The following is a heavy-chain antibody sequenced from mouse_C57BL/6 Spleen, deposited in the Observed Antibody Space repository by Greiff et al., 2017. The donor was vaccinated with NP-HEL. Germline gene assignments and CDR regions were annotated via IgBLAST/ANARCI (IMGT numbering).Heavy chain of an antibody. D-gene: IGHD2-3*01. CDR1: GFSLTSYG. CDR3: ARMDDGYYLFAY. Sequence: QVQLQQSGPGLVQPSPCLSISCTASGFSLTSYGVHWVRQSPGKGLEWLGVIWRGGGTDYNAAFISRLSISKENSKSQAFLKKNRLQADETAIYYCARMDDGYYLFAYWGQGTLVTVSA. V-gene: IGHV2-2*01. J-gene: IGHJ3*01. CDR2: IWRGGGT.